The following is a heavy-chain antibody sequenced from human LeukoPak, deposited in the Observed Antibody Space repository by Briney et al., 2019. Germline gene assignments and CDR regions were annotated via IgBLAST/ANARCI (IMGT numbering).Heavy chain of an antibody. V-gene: IGHV3-21*01. CDR2: ISSSSSYI. J-gene: IGHJ4*02. D-gene: IGHD1-26*01. CDR3: ARDSVGTTSPYYFDY. CDR1: GFTFSSYS. Sequence: GGSLRLSCAASGFTFSSYSMNWVRQAPGKGLEWVSSISSSSSYIYYADSVKGRFTISRDNAKNSLYLQMNSLRAGDTAVYYCARDSVGTTSPYYFDYWGQGTLVTVSS.